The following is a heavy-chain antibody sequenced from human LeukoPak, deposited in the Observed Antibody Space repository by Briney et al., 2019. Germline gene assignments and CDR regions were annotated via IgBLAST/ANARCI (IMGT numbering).Heavy chain of an antibody. V-gene: IGHV4-59*08. D-gene: IGHD3-22*01. CDR2: VYSTGST. Sequence: SETLSLTCTVSGGSISGHYWSWLRQPPGKGLEWIGYVYSTGSTHYNPSLKSRVTMSLDTSKNHFSLQLLSVTAADTAMYYCARHYDPPSYYSNYFDYWGQETLITVSS. CDR3: ARHYDPPSYYSNYFDY. CDR1: GGSISGHY. J-gene: IGHJ4*02.